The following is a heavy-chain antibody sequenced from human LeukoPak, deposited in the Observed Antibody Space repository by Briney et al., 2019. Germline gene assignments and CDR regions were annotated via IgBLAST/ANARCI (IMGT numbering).Heavy chain of an antibody. CDR3: AKSLLTTASGTGRAFDI. D-gene: IGHD1-26*01. Sequence: GGSLRLSCEASRFSFSTYPMGWVRRAPGKGLVWVSGISASGDVTFHADPLKGRFTISRDNSKNTLYLQMDSLRAEDTAKYYCAKSLLTTASGTGRAFDIWGQGTMVTVSA. J-gene: IGHJ3*02. CDR1: RFSFSTYP. V-gene: IGHV3-23*01. CDR2: ISASGDVT.